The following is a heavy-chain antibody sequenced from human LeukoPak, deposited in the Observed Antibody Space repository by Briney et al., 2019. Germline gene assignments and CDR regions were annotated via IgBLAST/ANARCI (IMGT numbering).Heavy chain of an antibody. CDR2: ISYDGSNK. D-gene: IGHD1-26*01. CDR1: GFTFSSYA. Sequence: GGSLRLSCAASGFTFSSYAMHWVRQAPGKGLEWVAVISYDGSNKYYADSVKGRFTISRDNSKNTLYLQMNSLRAEDTAVYYCARSGGSYYDDYWGQGTLVTVSS. J-gene: IGHJ4*02. CDR3: ARSGGSYYDDY. V-gene: IGHV3-30-3*01.